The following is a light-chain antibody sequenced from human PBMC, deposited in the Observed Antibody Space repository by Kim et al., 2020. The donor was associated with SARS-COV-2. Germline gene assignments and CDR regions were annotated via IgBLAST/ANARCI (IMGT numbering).Light chain of an antibody. CDR3: QVWDSTTAI. J-gene: IGLJ2*01. V-gene: IGLV3-1*01. CDR1: RLAVKD. Sequence: SYELTQPPSVSVSPGQTASITCSGNRLAVKDVCWYQQMPGQSPVLVIYQDTKRPSGIPERFSGSNSGNTATLTISGTQAMDDADYYCQVWDSTTAIFGGGTQLTVL. CDR2: QDT.